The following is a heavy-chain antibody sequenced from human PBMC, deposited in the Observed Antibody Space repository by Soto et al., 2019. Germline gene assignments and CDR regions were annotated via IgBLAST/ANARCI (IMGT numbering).Heavy chain of an antibody. D-gene: IGHD3-9*01. CDR2: IYSGGIT. J-gene: IGHJ4*02. CDR3: ASGPGPTNYYDILTGPQGVFDY. V-gene: IGHV3-53*05. CDR1: GFSVSSKY. Sequence: GGSLRLSCAASGFSVSSKYMNWVRQAPGKGLEWVSVIYSGGITYYADSVKGRFTISRDVSRNTLYLQMNSLRDEDTAVYYCASGPGPTNYYDILTGPQGVFDYWGQGTLVTVSS.